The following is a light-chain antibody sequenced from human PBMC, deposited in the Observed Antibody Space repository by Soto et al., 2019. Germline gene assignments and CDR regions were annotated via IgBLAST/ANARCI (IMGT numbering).Light chain of an antibody. V-gene: IGKV3-15*01. Sequence: DIVMTRSPGPVSVSPGERATXSCRASQSVSTSLAGYQQKPGLAAPRLLICAASTGAGGPAAGSGRGGARKVSLIISSLQSADFALEYCRQYNNMPPLTFGGGTKVDIK. CDR3: RQYNNMPPLT. J-gene: IGKJ4*01. CDR1: QSVSTS. CDR2: CAA.